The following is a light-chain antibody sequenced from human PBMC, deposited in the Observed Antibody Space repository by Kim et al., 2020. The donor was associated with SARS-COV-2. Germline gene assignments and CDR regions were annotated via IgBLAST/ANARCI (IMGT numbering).Light chain of an antibody. CDR1: QSVSSY. CDR2: DAS. J-gene: IGKJ4*01. Sequence: PGEIPPLSCRASQSVSSYLAWYQQKPGQAPRLLIYDASNRATGIPARFSGSGSGTDFTLTISSLEPEDFAVYYCQQRSNWPPALTFGGGTKVEIK. CDR3: QQRSNWPPALT. V-gene: IGKV3-11*01.